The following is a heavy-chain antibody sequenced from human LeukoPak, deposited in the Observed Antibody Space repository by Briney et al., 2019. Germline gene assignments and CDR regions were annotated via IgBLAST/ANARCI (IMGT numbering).Heavy chain of an antibody. Sequence: SQTLSLTCTVSGGSISSGSYYWSWIRQPAGKGPEWIGRIYTSGSTNYNPSFKSRVTISVDTSKNQFSLKLSSVTAADTAVYYCARDRRSSSWYHGWFDPWGQGTLVTVSS. CDR3: ARDRRSSSWYHGWFDP. V-gene: IGHV4-61*02. J-gene: IGHJ5*02. D-gene: IGHD6-13*01. CDR2: IYTSGST. CDR1: GGSISSGSYY.